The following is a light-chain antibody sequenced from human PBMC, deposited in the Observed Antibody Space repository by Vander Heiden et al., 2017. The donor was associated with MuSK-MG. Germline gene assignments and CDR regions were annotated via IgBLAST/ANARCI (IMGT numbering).Light chain of an antibody. Sequence: DIQMTQSPSSVSASVGDSVTITCRASQDISTWLAWYQQNPGKAPKLLIYAASSLQRGVPSRFSGSGSGTDFTLTISSLQPEDFAIYYCHQAHYVPRTGGKGTKVEI. CDR1: QDISTW. CDR2: AAS. V-gene: IGKV1-12*01. CDR3: HQAHYVPRT. J-gene: IGKJ1*01.